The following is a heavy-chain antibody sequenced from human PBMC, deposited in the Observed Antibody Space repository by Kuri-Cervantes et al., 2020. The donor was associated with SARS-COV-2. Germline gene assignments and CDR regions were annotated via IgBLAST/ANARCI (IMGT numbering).Heavy chain of an antibody. D-gene: IGHD2-8*01. CDR3: ARGGHYTNGVSYGDYYFGL. J-gene: IGHJ2*01. CDR1: GFTFSSYS. Sequence: GGSLRLSCAASGFTFSSYSMNWVRQAPGKGLEWVSSISSSSSYIYYADSRKGRFTISRDNAKNSLYLKMNSLRAEDTAVYYCARGGHYTNGVSYGDYYFGLWGRGTLVTVSS. V-gene: IGHV3-21*01. CDR2: ISSSSSYI.